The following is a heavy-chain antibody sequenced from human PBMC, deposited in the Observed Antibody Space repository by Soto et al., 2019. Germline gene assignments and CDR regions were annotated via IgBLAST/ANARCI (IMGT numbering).Heavy chain of an antibody. V-gene: IGHV3-15*07. Sequence: GGSLRLSCATSGFTFSIFSMHWVRQAPGKGLEWVGRIKSKTDGGTTDYAAPVKGRFTISRDDSKNTLYLQMNSLKTEDTAVYYCTTLSITIFGVVLMDVWGQGTTVTVSS. J-gene: IGHJ6*02. CDR3: TTLSITIFGVVLMDV. D-gene: IGHD3-3*01. CDR1: GFTFSIFS. CDR2: IKSKTDGGTT.